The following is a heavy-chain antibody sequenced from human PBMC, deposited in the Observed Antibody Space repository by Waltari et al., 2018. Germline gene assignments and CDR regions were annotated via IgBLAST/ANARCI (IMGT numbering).Heavy chain of an antibody. V-gene: IGHV3-74*01. CDR1: GFTFRSYW. Sequence: EVQLVESGGGLVQPGGSLRLSCAASGFTFRSYWMHWVRQAPGKGLVWVSRINSDGSSTSYADSVKGRFTISRDNAKNTLYLQMNSLRAEDTAVYYCARCYYDFWSGHPDAFDIWGQGTMVTVSS. D-gene: IGHD3-3*01. CDR2: INSDGSST. J-gene: IGHJ3*02. CDR3: ARCYYDFWSGHPDAFDI.